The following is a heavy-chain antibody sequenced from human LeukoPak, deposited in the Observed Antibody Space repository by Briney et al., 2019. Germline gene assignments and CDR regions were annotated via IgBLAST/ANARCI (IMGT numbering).Heavy chain of an antibody. J-gene: IGHJ6*02. D-gene: IGHD6-6*01. Sequence: PGGSLRLSCAASGFTFSSYSMDWVGQAPGKGLGWVSYISSSGSYTYYADSVKGRFTLSRDNAKNSLYLQMNSLPAEDSAVYYCPRSIAARPHYYYGMDVWGQGTTLTVSS. V-gene: IGHV3-21*01. CDR1: GFTFSSYS. CDR2: ISSSGSYT. CDR3: PRSIAARPHYYYGMDV.